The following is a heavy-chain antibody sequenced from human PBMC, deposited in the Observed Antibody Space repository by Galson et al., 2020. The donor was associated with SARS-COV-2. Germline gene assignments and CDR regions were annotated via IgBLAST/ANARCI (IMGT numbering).Heavy chain of an antibody. CDR1: GYTLTELS. J-gene: IGHJ4*02. D-gene: IGHD3-22*01. CDR2: FDPEDGET. CDR3: ATMWAYYCGSGYDGY. Sequence: ASVKVSCKVSGYTLTELSMHWVRQAPGKGLEWMGGFDPEDGETIYAQKLQGRVTMTEDTSTDTAHMELSSLRAEDTAVYYCATMWAYYCGSGYDGYWGQGTLFTVSS. V-gene: IGHV1-24*01.